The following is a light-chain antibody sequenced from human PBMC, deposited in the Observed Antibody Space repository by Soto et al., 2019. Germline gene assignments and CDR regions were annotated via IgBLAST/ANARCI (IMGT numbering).Light chain of an antibody. V-gene: IGKV1-9*01. J-gene: IGKJ4*01. CDR1: QGINTY. CDR2: AAS. CDR3: QQLNSSQFT. Sequence: IQLTQSPSSLSASVGDRVTITCRASQGINTYLAWYQQKPGKAPKLLIYAASTLQGGVPSRFSGSGSATDFTLTISSLQPEDFATYYCQQLNSSQFTFDGGTKVDIK.